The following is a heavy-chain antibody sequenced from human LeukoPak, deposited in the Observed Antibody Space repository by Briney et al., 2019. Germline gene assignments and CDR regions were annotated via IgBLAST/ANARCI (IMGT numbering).Heavy chain of an antibody. CDR2: ISSSSSYI. D-gene: IGHD6-19*01. CDR1: GFTFSSYS. J-gene: IGHJ4*02. CDR3: ASRIAVAGIAPDY. V-gene: IGHV3-21*01. Sequence: PGGSLRLSCAASGFTFSSYSMNWVRQAPGKGLEWVSSISSSSSYIYYADSVKGRFTISRDNAKNSLYLQMNSLRAEDTAVYYCASRIAVAGIAPDYWGQGTLVTVSS.